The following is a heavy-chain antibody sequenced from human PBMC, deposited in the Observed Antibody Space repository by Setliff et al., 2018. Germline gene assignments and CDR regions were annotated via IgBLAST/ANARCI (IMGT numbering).Heavy chain of an antibody. Sequence: KPSETLSLTCAVSGDSISNDYWWSWVRQPPERELEWIGEINQSGTTNYNPPLKGRVTVSLDTSKNHFSLELTSVTAADTAVYFCARSRTTAVKGGVFAVLGRGTLVTVSS. J-gene: IGHJ2*01. D-gene: IGHD1-7*01. CDR1: GDSISNDYW. CDR3: ARSRTTAVKGGVFAV. CDR2: INQSGTT. V-gene: IGHV4-4*02.